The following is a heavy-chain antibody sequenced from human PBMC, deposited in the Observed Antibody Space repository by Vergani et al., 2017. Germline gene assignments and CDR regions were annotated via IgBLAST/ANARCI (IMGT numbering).Heavy chain of an antibody. CDR2: IFSNDEK. Sequence: QVTLQESGPVLVKPTETLTLTCTVSGFSLSNARMGVSWIRQPPGKALEWLAHIFSNDEKSYSTSLKSRLTISKDTSKSQVVLTMTNMDPVDTSTYYCARIRDYDILTARGYYCDYWGQGTLVTVSS. J-gene: IGHJ4*02. V-gene: IGHV2-26*01. CDR1: GFSLSNARMG. CDR3: ARIRDYDILTARGYYCDY. D-gene: IGHD3-9*01.